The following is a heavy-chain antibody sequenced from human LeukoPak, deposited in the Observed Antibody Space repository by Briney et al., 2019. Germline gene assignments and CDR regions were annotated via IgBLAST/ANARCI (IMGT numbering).Heavy chain of an antibody. CDR2: IYYSGST. D-gene: IGHD1-1*01. Sequence: SETLSLTCTVSGGSISSSSYYWGWIRQPPGKGLEWIGSIYYSGSTYYNPSLKSRVTISVDTSKSQFSLKLSSVTAADTAVYYCARHADDSPSHFDYWGQGTLVTVSS. CDR1: GGSISSSSYY. CDR3: ARHADDSPSHFDY. V-gene: IGHV4-39*01. J-gene: IGHJ4*02.